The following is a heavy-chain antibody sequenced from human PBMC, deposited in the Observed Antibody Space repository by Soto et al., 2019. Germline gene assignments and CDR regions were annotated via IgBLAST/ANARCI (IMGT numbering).Heavy chain of an antibody. J-gene: IGHJ4*02. CDR1: GYAFTTYG. D-gene: IGHD1-1*01. V-gene: IGHV1-18*01. Sequence: QVHLVQSGAEVKKPGASVKVSCKGSGYAFTTYGITWVRQAPGQGLEWMGWISAHNGNTNYAQKLQGRVTVTRDTSTSTAYMELRSLRSDDTAVYYCARGRYGDYWGQGALVTASS. CDR3: ARGRYGDY. CDR2: ISAHNGNT.